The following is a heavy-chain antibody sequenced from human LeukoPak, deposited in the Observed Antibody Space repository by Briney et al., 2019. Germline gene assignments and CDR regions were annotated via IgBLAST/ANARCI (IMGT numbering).Heavy chain of an antibody. D-gene: IGHD3-9*01. Sequence: SETLSLTCAVYGGSFSGYYWSWIRQPPGKGLEWIGEINHSGSTNYNPSLKSRVTISVDTSKNQFSLKLSSVTAADTAVYYCARCRTDLSIRYFDWRPNYKNWFDPWGQGTLVTVSS. J-gene: IGHJ5*02. CDR2: INHSGST. CDR3: ARCRTDLSIRYFDWRPNYKNWFDP. CDR1: GGSFSGYY. V-gene: IGHV4-34*01.